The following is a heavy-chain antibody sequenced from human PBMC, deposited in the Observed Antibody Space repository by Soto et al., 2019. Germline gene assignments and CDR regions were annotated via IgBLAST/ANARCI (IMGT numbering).Heavy chain of an antibody. CDR2: IYPGDSDT. J-gene: IGHJ6*02. V-gene: IGHV5-51*01. D-gene: IGHD4-4*01. Sequence: ESLKISCKGSGYSFTSYWIGWVRQMPGKGLEWMGIIYPGDSDTRYSPSFQGQVTISADKSISTAYLQWSSLKASDTAMYYCASSLTTSVDYYGMDVWGQGTTVTVSS. CDR3: ASSLTTSVDYYGMDV. CDR1: GYSFTSYW.